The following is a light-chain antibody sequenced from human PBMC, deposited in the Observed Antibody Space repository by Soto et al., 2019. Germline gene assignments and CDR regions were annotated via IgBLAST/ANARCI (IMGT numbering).Light chain of an antibody. CDR1: QSLLHSNGYNY. Sequence: DIVMTQSPLSLSVTPGEPASISCKSSQSLLHSNGYNYLDWYLQRPGQSPQLLIYLGSKRASGVPDRFRGSGSGTDFKLKIIRVEAEDVGLYYCMHALHTRGFGQGTKLEI. J-gene: IGKJ2*01. V-gene: IGKV2-28*01. CDR3: MHALHTRG. CDR2: LGS.